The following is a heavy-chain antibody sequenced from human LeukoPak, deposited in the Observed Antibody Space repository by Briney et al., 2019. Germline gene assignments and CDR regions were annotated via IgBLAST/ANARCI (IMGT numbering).Heavy chain of an antibody. CDR3: AKDRDTAMEIEY. V-gene: IGHV3-33*06. Sequence: GRSLRLSCEASGFTFINYGMHWVRRAPGKGLEWVAVVWYDGSNKCYADSVKGRFTISRDNSKNTLYLQMNSLRAEDTAVYYCAKDRDTAMEIEYWGQGTLVTVSS. J-gene: IGHJ4*02. CDR1: GFTFINYG. CDR2: VWYDGSNK. D-gene: IGHD5-18*01.